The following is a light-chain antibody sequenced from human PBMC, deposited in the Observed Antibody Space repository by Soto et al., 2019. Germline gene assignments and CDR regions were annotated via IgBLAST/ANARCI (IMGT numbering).Light chain of an antibody. CDR3: QQYVNLVT. J-gene: IGKJ4*01. CDR2: DAS. CDR1: QDISNR. V-gene: IGKV1-33*01. Sequence: DLPMTQSPSSLSASVGDRVTITCQASQDISNRLNWYQQKPGKAPKLLINDASNLEAGVPSRFSGSGSGTDFTFTISSLQPEDIATYYCQQYVNLVTFGGGTKLEIK.